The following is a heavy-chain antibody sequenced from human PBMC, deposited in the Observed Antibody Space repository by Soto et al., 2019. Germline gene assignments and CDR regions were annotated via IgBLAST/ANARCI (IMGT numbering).Heavy chain of an antibody. Sequence: GASVKVSCKASGYTFTIYGMNWVRQAPGQGLEWMGWISPDNGNTNYAQKLQGRVTMTTDTSTSTAYMELRSLRSDDTAVYYCARALGYSGYAGMDVWGQGTTVTVSS. D-gene: IGHD5-12*01. CDR3: ARALGYSGYAGMDV. CDR2: ISPDNGNT. J-gene: IGHJ6*02. CDR1: GYTFTIYG. V-gene: IGHV1-18*01.